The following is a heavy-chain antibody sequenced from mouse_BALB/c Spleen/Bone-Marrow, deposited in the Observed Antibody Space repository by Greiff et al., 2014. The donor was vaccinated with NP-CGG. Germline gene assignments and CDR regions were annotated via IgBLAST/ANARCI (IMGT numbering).Heavy chain of an antibody. V-gene: IGHV2-9*02. CDR2: IWAGGST. J-gene: IGHJ2*01. D-gene: IGHD1-2*01. CDR3: ARYYYGFLDY. CDR1: GFSLTSYG. Sequence: VKLEESGPGLVAPSQSLSITCTVSGFSLTSYGVHWVRQPPGKGLEWLGVIWAGGSTNYNSTLMSRLTISKDNSKSQVFLKMSSLQTDDTAMYYCARYYYGFLDYWGQGTTLTVSS.